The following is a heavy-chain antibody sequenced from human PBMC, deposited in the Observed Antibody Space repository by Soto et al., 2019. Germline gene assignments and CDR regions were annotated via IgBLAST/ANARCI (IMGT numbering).Heavy chain of an antibody. D-gene: IGHD6-13*01. CDR3: ARDQKSSWYTRYFDY. CDR1: GFTFSNYN. V-gene: IGHV3-48*01. Sequence: PGGSLRLSCAASGFTFSNYNMNWVRQAPGKGLEWVSYISSGSNTIYYADSVKGRFTISRDNAKNSLYLQMNSLRAEDTAVYYCARDQKSSWYTRYFDYWGQGA. CDR2: ISSGSNTI. J-gene: IGHJ4*02.